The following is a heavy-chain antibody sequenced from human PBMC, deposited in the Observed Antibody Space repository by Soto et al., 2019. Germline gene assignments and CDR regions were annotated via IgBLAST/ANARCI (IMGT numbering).Heavy chain of an antibody. V-gene: IGHV3-23*01. CDR3: AKDGVARNGDWDWFDP. J-gene: IGHJ5*02. CDR2: IHGEGAGT. CDR1: GFTFRNYA. Sequence: EVQLLESGGGLVQPGVSVRLSCAASGFTFRNYAMTWFRQAPGKGLEWVSSIHGEGAGTYYADSVKGLFTVSRDDSKETLYVQMISLRVDDTAVYYCAKDGVARNGDWDWFDPWGQGTLVTVAS. D-gene: IGHD6-19*01.